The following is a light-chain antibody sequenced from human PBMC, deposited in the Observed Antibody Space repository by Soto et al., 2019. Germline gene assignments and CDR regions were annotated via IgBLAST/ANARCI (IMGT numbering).Light chain of an antibody. V-gene: IGKV3-15*01. CDR1: QRVSIH. J-gene: IGKJ5*01. CDR3: QQYNTWPPIT. Sequence: ETVMTQSPGTLSVSLGERATLSCRASQRVSIHLAWYQQKPGQAHRLLIYDTSTRATGIPARFSGSGSGTDFTLTISSLQSEDFAVYYCQQYNTWPPITFGQGTRLEIK. CDR2: DTS.